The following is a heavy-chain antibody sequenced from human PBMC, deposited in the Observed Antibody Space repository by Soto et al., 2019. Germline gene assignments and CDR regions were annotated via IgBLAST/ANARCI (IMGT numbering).Heavy chain of an antibody. V-gene: IGHV2-5*02. CDR2: IYWDDHE. CDR3: AHRPRGFSYYVDY. D-gene: IGHD3-10*01. Sequence: QITLKESGPTLVKPTQTLTLTCTFSGFSLTTRGVGVGWIRQPPGKALEWLALIYWDDHEGYSPSLKSRLTITQDPSKNQVVLTKTNMDPVDTPTYYCAHRPRGFSYYVDYWGQGTLVTVSS. J-gene: IGHJ4*02. CDR1: GFSLTTRGVG.